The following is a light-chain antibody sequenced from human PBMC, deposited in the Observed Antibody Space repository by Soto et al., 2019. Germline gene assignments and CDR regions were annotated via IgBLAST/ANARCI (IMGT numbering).Light chain of an antibody. CDR3: QSYDSSLGGSL. Sequence: QSVLTQPPSVSGAPGQRVTISCTGSSSNIGAGYDVHWYQQLPGTAPKLLIYGNSNRPSGVPDRFSGSKSGTSASLAITGLQAEDEADYYCQSYDSSLGGSLFGGGTKVTVL. CDR1: SSNIGAGYD. J-gene: IGLJ2*01. V-gene: IGLV1-40*01. CDR2: GNS.